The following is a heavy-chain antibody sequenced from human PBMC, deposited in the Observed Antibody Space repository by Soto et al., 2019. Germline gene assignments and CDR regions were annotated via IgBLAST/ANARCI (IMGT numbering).Heavy chain of an antibody. CDR1: GGTFSSYA. CDR3: ARGVRYGSGSYYTMFDP. D-gene: IGHD3-10*01. Sequence: SVKVSCKASGGTFSSYAISWVRQAPGQGLEWMGGIIPIFGTANYAQKFQGRVTITADESTSTAYMELSSLRSEDTAVYYCARGVRYGSGSYYTMFDPWGQGTLVTVSS. CDR2: IIPIFGTA. V-gene: IGHV1-69*13. J-gene: IGHJ5*02.